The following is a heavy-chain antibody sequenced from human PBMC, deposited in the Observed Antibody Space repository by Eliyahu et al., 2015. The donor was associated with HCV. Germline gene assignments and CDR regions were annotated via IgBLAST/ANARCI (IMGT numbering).Heavy chain of an antibody. CDR2: IYDSGST. CDR3: ARGLLTGTTKMGY. J-gene: IGHJ4*02. V-gene: IGHV4-59*01. D-gene: IGHD1-7*01. CDR1: XGSISSYY. Sequence: QVQLQESGPGLVKPSETLSLTCTVSXGSISSYYWSWIRQXPGKGLEWIGYIYDSGSTSYNPSLKSRVTISVDTSKNQFSLNLSSVTAADTAVYYCARGLLTGTTKMGYWGQGTLVTVSS.